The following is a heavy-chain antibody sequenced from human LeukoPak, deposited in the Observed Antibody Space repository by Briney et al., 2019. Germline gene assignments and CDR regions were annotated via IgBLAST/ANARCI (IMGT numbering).Heavy chain of an antibody. CDR3: AKQNGVVRGVIIG. CDR1: GFTFSSYA. V-gene: IGHV3-23*01. D-gene: IGHD3-10*01. Sequence: GGSLRLSCAASGFTFSSYAMSWVRQAPGKGLEWVSAISGSGGSTYYADSVKGRFTISRDNSKNTLYLQMNSLRAEDTAVHYCAKQNGVVRGVIIGWGQGTLVTVSS. CDR2: ISGSGGST. J-gene: IGHJ4*02.